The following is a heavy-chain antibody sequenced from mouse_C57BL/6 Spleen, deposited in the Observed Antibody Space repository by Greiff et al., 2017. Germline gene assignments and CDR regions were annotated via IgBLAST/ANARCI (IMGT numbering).Heavy chain of an antibody. Sequence: EVQVVESGGGLVQPKGSLKLSCAASGFTFNTYAMHWVRQAPGKGLEWVARIRSKSSNYATYYADSVKDRFTISRDDSQSMLYLQMNNLKTEDTAMYYCVREGTVVDYYAMDYWGQGTSVTVSS. CDR2: IRSKSSNYAT. CDR1: GFTFNTYA. V-gene: IGHV10-3*01. J-gene: IGHJ4*01. CDR3: VREGTVVDYYAMDY. D-gene: IGHD1-1*01.